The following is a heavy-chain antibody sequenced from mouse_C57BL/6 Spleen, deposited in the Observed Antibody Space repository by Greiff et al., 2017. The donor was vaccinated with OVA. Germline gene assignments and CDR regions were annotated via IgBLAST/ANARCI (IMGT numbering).Heavy chain of an antibody. CDR3: ARLGTTVVATGYFDV. CDR2: INPSNGGT. Sequence: QVQLQQSGTELVKPGASVKLSCKASGYTFTSYWMHWVKQRPGQGLEWIGNINPSNGGTNYNEKFKSKATLTVDKSSSTAYMQLSSLTSEDSAVYYCARLGTTVVATGYFDVWGTGTTVTVSS. CDR1: GYTFTSYW. J-gene: IGHJ1*03. D-gene: IGHD1-1*01. V-gene: IGHV1-53*01.